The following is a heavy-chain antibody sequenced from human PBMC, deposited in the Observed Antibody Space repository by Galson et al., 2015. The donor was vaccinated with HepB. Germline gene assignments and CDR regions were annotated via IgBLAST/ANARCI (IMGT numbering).Heavy chain of an antibody. CDR2: IKQDGSEK. CDR3: ARVMGLGGAMALSFDY. J-gene: IGHJ4*02. V-gene: IGHV3-7*03. D-gene: IGHD5-18*01. Sequence: SLRLSCAASGFTFSSYWMSWVRQAPGKGLEWVANIKQDGSEKYYVDSVKGRFTISRDNAKNSLYLQMNSLRAEDTAVYYCARVMGLGGAMALSFDYWGQGTLVTVSS. CDR1: GFTFSSYW.